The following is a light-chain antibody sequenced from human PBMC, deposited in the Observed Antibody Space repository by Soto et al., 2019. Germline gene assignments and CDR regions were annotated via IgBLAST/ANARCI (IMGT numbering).Light chain of an antibody. V-gene: IGKV4-1*01. CDR3: QQYCGTPYT. CDR1: QSILSSSSNKNY. CDR2: SAS. J-gene: IGKJ2*01. Sequence: DIVMTQSPDSLAVSLGERATINCKSSQSILSSSSNKNYLAWYQQKPGQHPTMLTYSASTRESGVPDRFSGGGSATDYSLTISSLLAEDVAVYYCQQYCGTPYTFGQGTKLEIK.